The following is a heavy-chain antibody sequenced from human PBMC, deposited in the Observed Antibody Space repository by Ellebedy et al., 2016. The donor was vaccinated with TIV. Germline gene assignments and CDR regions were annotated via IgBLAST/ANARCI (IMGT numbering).Heavy chain of an antibody. CDR1: GFNFRSDC. CDR2: IRPEGDEV. J-gene: IGHJ5*02. V-gene: IGHV3-7*01. D-gene: IGHD4-17*01. Sequence: PGGSLRLSCAASGFNFRSDCMTWVRQAPGQGLEWVAKIRPEGDEVYYVDSVKGRFTISRDNAKNSLFLQMNSLRVEDTAVYYCARRASYGDYAVQVNPWFDPWGQGTLVTVSS. CDR3: ARRASYGDYAVQVNPWFDP.